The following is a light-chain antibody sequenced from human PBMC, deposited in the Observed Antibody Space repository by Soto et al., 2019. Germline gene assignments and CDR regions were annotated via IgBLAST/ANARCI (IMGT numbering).Light chain of an antibody. CDR2: GAS. Sequence: EIMMTQSPGTLSVSPGEGAPLSCTASQSVNLNLAWYQQRPGQAPRLLISGASSRATGIPDRFSGSGSGTDFTLTISRLEPEDFAVYYCQQCGSSSTFGQGTRLEIK. CDR3: QQCGSSST. CDR1: QSVNLN. J-gene: IGKJ5*01. V-gene: IGKV3-20*01.